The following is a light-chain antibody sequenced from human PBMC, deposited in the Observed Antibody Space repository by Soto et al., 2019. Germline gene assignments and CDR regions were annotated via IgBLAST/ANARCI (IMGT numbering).Light chain of an antibody. V-gene: IGLV1-40*01. CDR3: QSYDSSLSGYV. Sequence: QSALTQSPSVTGAPGQRVIISCTGSSSNIGAGYDVHWYQQLPGTAPTLLISGNNNRPSGVPDRLSGSKSGTSASLAITGLRAEDEADYFCQSYDSSLSGYVFGTGTKVTVL. CDR2: GNN. CDR1: SSNIGAGYD. J-gene: IGLJ1*01.